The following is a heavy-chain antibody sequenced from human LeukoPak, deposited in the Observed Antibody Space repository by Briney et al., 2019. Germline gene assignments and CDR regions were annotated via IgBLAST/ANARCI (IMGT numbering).Heavy chain of an antibody. CDR3: ARHGPSGSYEDWFDP. CDR2: IYYSGST. J-gene: IGHJ5*02. D-gene: IGHD3-10*01. Sequence: PSETVSLTCTVSGGSISSSSYYWGWIRQPPGKGLEWIGSIYYSGSTYYNPSLKSRVTISVDTSKNQFSLKLSSVTAADTAVYYCARHGPSGSYEDWFDPWGQGTLVTVSS. V-gene: IGHV4-39*01. CDR1: GGSISSSSYY.